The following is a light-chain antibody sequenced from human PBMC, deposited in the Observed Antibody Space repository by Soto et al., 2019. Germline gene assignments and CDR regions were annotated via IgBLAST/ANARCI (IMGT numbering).Light chain of an antibody. V-gene: IGLV1-47*01. Sequence: QSVLTXPPSASGTPGQRVTISCSGSSSNIGSNYVYWYQQLPGTAPKLLIYRNNQRPSGVPDRFSGSKSGTSASLAISGLRSEDEADYYCAAWDDSLSGLYVFGTGTKVTVL. J-gene: IGLJ1*01. CDR1: SSNIGSNY. CDR2: RNN. CDR3: AAWDDSLSGLYV.